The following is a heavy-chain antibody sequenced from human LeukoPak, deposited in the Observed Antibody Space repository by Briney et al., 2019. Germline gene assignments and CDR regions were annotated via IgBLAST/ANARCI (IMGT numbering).Heavy chain of an antibody. CDR3: ARGGFTTMVRGVIITLDAFDI. V-gene: IGHV1-46*01. CDR1: GYSFTRYY. D-gene: IGHD3-10*01. J-gene: IGHJ3*02. CDR2: INPSGGGT. Sequence: ASVKVSCKASGYSFTRYYILWVRQAPGQGLEWMAIINPSGGGTSYAQKFQGRVTLTRDTSTSTVYMELSSLRSEDTAVYYCARGGFTTMVRGVIITLDAFDIWGQGTMVTVSS.